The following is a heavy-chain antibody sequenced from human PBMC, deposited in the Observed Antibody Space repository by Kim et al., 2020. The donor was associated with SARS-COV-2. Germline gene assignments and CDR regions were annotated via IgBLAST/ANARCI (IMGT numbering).Heavy chain of an antibody. CDR3: AKPLRGYSGYDWPFDY. Sequence: GGSLRLSCAASGFTFSSYAMSWVRQAPGKGLEWVSAISGSGGSTYYADSVKGRFTISRDNSKNTLYLQMNSLRAEDTAVYYCAKPLRGYSGYDWPFDYWGQGTLVTVSS. J-gene: IGHJ4*02. CDR1: GFTFSSYA. D-gene: IGHD5-12*01. CDR2: ISGSGGST. V-gene: IGHV3-23*01.